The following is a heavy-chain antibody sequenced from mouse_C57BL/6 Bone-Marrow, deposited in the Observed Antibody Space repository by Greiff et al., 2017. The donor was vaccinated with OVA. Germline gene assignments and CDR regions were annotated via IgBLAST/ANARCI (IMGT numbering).Heavy chain of an antibody. Sequence: EVKLVESGGGLVKPGGSLKLSCAASGFTFSSYTMSWVRQTPETRLEWVATISGGGGNTYYPDSVKGRFTISRDNAKNTLYLQLSSLRSEDTALYYCARLGPRFDYWGQGTTLTVSS. CDR2: ISGGGGNT. CDR3: ARLGPRFDY. J-gene: IGHJ2*01. V-gene: IGHV5-9*01. CDR1: GFTFSSYT.